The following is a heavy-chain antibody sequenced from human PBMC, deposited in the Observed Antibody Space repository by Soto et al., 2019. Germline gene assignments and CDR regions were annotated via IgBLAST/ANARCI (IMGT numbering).Heavy chain of an antibody. Sequence: SETLSLTCTVSGGSISSYYWSWIRQPPGKGLEWIGYIYYSGSTNYNPSLKSRVTISVDTSKNQFSLKPRSVTAADTAVYYCARALTRIAIFGVVPNLFDPWGKGTLVTVT. CDR2: IYYSGST. CDR3: ARALTRIAIFGVVPNLFDP. D-gene: IGHD3-3*01. V-gene: IGHV4-59*01. CDR1: GGSISSYY. J-gene: IGHJ5*02.